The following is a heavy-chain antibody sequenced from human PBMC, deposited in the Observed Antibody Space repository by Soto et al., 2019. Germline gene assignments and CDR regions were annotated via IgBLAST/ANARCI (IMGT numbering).Heavy chain of an antibody. CDR2: ISAYNGNT. J-gene: IGHJ4*02. Sequence: QVQLVQSGAEVKKPGASVKVSCKASGYTFTSYGISWVRQAPGQGLEWMGWISAYNGNTNYAQKLQGRVTMTTDTSTSTAYMELRRLRFDYTAVYYCARYYDILTGHYNPHDYWGQGTLVTVSS. CDR1: GYTFTSYG. D-gene: IGHD3-9*01. V-gene: IGHV1-18*01. CDR3: ARYYDILTGHYNPHDY.